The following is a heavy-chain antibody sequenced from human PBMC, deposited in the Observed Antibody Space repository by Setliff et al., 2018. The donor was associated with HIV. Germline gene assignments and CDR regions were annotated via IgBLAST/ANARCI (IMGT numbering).Heavy chain of an antibody. Sequence: SCKASGYSFSRFSINWVRQAPGQGLEWMGWINTNSWIPTYAQGFTGRFVFSLDTTVRTAYLEISDLRADDTGVYYCARDSSEYFDFSSGDFHYMDVWGKGTTVTVSS. CDR3: ARDSSEYFDFSSGDFHYMDV. J-gene: IGHJ6*03. D-gene: IGHD3-3*01. V-gene: IGHV7-4-1*02. CDR1: GYSFSRFS. CDR2: INTNSWIP.